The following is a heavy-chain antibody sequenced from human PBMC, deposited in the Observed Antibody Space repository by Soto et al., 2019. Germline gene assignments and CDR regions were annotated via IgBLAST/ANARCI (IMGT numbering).Heavy chain of an antibody. CDR1: GFTFSSYG. J-gene: IGHJ4*02. D-gene: IGHD3-3*01. V-gene: IGHV3-30*03. CDR3: ARAIFGVVIMGGFDY. CDR2: ISYDGSNK. Sequence: QVQLVESGGGVVQPGRSLRLSCAASGFTFSSYGMHWVRQAPGKGLEWVAVISYDGSNKYYADSVKGRFTISRDNSKNTRYLQMNSLRAEDTAVYYCARAIFGVVIMGGFDYWGQGTLVTVSS.